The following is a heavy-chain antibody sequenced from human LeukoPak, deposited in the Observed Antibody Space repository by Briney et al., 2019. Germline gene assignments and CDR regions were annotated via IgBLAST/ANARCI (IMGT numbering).Heavy chain of an antibody. J-gene: IGHJ4*02. CDR3: ARAQFPGMITFGGVIV. D-gene: IGHD3-16*02. CDR1: GYTFTGYY. V-gene: IGHV1-2*02. CDR2: INPNSGGT. Sequence: ASVKVSCKASGYTFTGYYMHWVRQAPGQGLEWMGWINPNSGGTNYAQKFQGRVTMTRDTSLSTAYMELSRLRSDDTALYYCARAQFPGMITFGGVIVWGQGTLVTVSS.